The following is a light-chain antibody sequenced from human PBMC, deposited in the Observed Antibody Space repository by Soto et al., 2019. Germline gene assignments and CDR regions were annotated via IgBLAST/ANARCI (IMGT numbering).Light chain of an antibody. V-gene: IGKV1-5*03. CDR3: QQYNSFPT. CDR1: QSITSW. Sequence: DIQMTQSPSTLSASVGDRVTITCRASQSITSWLAWYQQKPGKAPKLLIYKASTLESGVPSRFSGSASGTEFTLTISSLQPGDFATYYCQQYNSFPTFGQGTKVDIK. J-gene: IGKJ1*01. CDR2: KAS.